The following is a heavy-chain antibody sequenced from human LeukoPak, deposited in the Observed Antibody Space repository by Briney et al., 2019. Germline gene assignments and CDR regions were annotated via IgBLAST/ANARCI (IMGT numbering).Heavy chain of an antibody. CDR2: ISGSGSSI. Sequence: PGGSLRLSCAASGFIFTDAWMSWVRQAPGKGLEWVSYISGSGSSIDYADSVGDRFTIYRDSAKNSVYLQMNNLRAEDTAVYYCAKGTGASAWLADYWGQGTLVTVSS. V-gene: IGHV3-11*04. CDR1: GFIFTDAW. J-gene: IGHJ4*02. CDR3: AKGTGASAWLADY. D-gene: IGHD6-19*01.